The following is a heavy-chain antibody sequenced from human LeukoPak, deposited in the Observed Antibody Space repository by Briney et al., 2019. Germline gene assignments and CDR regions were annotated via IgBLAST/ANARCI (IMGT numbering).Heavy chain of an antibody. D-gene: IGHD6-13*01. CDR1: GGSISSSSYY. Sequence: SETLSLTCTVSGGSISSSSYYLGWIRQPPGKGLEWIGSIYYSGSTYYNPSLKSRVTMSVDTSKNQVSLKRSAVTAADTAVYYCARSWESSSWSWTTPEYYMDVWGKGTTVTVSS. CDR3: ARSWESSSWSWTTPEYYMDV. V-gene: IGHV4-39*07. J-gene: IGHJ6*03. CDR2: IYYSGST.